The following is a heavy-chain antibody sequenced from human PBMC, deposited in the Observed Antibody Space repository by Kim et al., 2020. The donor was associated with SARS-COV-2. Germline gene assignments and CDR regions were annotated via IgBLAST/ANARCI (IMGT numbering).Heavy chain of an antibody. D-gene: IGHD5-18*01. V-gene: IGHV3-53*01. Sequence: GGSLRLSCAASGFTVSSNYMSWVRQAPGKGLECVSVIYSGGSTYYADSVKGRFTISRDNSKNTLYLQMNSLRAEDTAVYYCARLNNGYSYGLPYYYYGMDVWGQGTTVTVSS. CDR3: ARLNNGYSYGLPYYYYGMDV. J-gene: IGHJ6*02. CDR2: IYSGGST. CDR1: GFTVSSNY.